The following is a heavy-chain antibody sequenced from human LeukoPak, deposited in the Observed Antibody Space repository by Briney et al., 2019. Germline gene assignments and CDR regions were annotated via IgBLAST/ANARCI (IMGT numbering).Heavy chain of an antibody. CDR1: GGTFSSYA. CDR2: IIPIFGTA. CDR3: ARDGTYYDILTGYYNRPGWFDP. D-gene: IGHD3-9*01. Sequence: ASVKVSCKASGGTFSSYAISWVRQAPGQGLEWMGGIIPIFGTANYAQKFQGRVTITADESTSTAYMELSSLRSEDTAVYYCARDGTYYDILTGYYNRPGWFDPWGQGTLVTVSS. J-gene: IGHJ5*02. V-gene: IGHV1-69*13.